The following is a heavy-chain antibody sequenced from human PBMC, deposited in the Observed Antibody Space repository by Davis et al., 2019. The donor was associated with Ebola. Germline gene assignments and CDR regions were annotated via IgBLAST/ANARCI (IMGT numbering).Heavy chain of an antibody. Sequence: SETLSLTCAVYGGSFSGYYWSWIRQPPGKGLEWIGYIDYSGSSNYNPSLKSRVTISLDTSKSEFSLKVGSVTAADTAVYFCARARRYTARQDAFDIWGQGTVVIVSS. V-gene: IGHV4-59*01. CDR1: GGSFSGYY. J-gene: IGHJ3*02. D-gene: IGHD1-14*01. CDR2: IDYSGSS. CDR3: ARARRYTARQDAFDI.